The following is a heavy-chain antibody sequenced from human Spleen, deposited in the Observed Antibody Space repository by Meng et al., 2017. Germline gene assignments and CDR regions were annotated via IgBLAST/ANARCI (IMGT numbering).Heavy chain of an antibody. V-gene: IGHV4-34*01. CDR3: ARGVNFHYFDY. D-gene: IGHD2/OR15-2a*01. J-gene: IGHJ4*02. CDR2: INHSVST. Sequence: QVWLQRWGAGVCQPPEHLSLSCAVYGWSLGSYSGTWIRQAPGKGLEWIGEINHSVSTTYNPSLKSRVTISVDASKKQYSLKLTSVTAADTAVYYCARGVNFHYFDYWGQGTLVTVSS. CDR1: GWSLGSYS.